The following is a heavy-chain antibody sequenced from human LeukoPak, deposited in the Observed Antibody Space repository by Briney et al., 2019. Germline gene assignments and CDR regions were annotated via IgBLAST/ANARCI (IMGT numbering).Heavy chain of an antibody. J-gene: IGHJ4*02. CDR3: ARSAAGTYY. CDR1: GFTFSYYE. V-gene: IGHV3-48*03. CDR2: INSRGSTI. Sequence: QSGGSLRLSCAASGFTFSYYEMNWVRQAPGKGLEWVSYINSRGSTIYYADSVKGRFTISRDNGKNALYLQMNSLRAEDTAVYYCARSAAGTYYWGQGTLVTVSS. D-gene: IGHD1-1*01.